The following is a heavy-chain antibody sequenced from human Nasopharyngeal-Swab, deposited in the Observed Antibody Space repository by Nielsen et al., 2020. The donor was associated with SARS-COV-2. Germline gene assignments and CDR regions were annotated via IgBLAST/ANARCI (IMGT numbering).Heavy chain of an antibody. D-gene: IGHD6-19*01. CDR2: INAGNGNT. CDR3: ARVGGSSGWLS. Sequence: WVRQAPGQGLEWMGWINAGNGNTKYSQKFQGRVTTTRDTSASTAYMELSSLRSEDTAVYYCARVGGSSGWLSWGQGTLVTVSS. J-gene: IGHJ4*02. V-gene: IGHV1-3*01.